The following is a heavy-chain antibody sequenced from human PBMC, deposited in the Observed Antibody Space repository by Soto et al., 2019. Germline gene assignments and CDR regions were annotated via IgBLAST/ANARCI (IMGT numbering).Heavy chain of an antibody. Sequence: QVQLVESGGGVVQPGTSLRLACAATGFTFSTYNMHWVRQAPGKGLQWVAVMSYDGTDKYYADSVKGRFTISRDNSKNTLHLQMKSLRVEDTAVYYCAEDMGRMDLPDYWGQGTLVTVSS. CDR2: MSYDGTDK. V-gene: IGHV3-30*18. CDR1: GFTFSTYN. J-gene: IGHJ4*02. CDR3: AEDMGRMDLPDY. D-gene: IGHD1-26*01.